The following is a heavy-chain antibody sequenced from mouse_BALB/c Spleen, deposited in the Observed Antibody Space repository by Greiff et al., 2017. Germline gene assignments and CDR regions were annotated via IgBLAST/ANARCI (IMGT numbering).Heavy chain of an antibody. D-gene: IGHD1-1*01. J-gene: IGHJ4*01. CDR1: GFTFSDYY. CDR3: ARDGGTVVGMDY. V-gene: IGHV5-4*02. CDR2: ISDGGSYT. Sequence: EVQVVESGGGLVKPGGSLKLSCAASGFTFSDYYMYWVRQTPEKRLEWVATISDGGSYTYYPDSVKGRFTISRDNAKNNLYLQMSSLKSEDTAMYYCARDGGTVVGMDYWGQGTSVTVSS.